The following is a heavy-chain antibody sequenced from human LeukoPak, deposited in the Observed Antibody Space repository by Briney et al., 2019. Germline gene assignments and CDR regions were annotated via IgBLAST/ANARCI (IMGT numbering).Heavy chain of an antibody. D-gene: IGHD6-19*01. CDR3: ARDGSYSSGRYAGKFDY. CDR1: GGSISSGSYY. J-gene: IGHJ4*02. Sequence: SQTLSLTCTVSGGSISSGSYYWSWIRQPAGKGLEWIGRIYTSGSTNYNPSLKSRVTISVDTSKNQFSLKLSSVTAADTAVYYCARDGSYSSGRYAGKFDYWGQGTLVTVSS. V-gene: IGHV4-61*02. CDR2: IYTSGST.